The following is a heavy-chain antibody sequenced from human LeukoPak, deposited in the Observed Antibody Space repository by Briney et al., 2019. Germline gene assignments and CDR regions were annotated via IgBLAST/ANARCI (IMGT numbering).Heavy chain of an antibody. CDR2: IYSTTTYI. Sequence: RGSLRLPCAASGFTFSSFSMNWVRQAPGKGLEWVSSIYSTTTYIYYADSVKGRFTISRDNAENSLYLQMNSLRAEDTAVYYCARDQFIHAFDIWGQGTMVTVSS. V-gene: IGHV3-21*01. CDR1: GFTFSSFS. D-gene: IGHD5-24*01. J-gene: IGHJ3*02. CDR3: ARDQFIHAFDI.